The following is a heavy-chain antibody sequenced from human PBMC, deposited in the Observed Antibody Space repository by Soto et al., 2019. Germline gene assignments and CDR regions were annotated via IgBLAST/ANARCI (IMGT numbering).Heavy chain of an antibody. V-gene: IGHV3-23*01. CDR3: AKELNYAVWSGYRYFDS. J-gene: IGHJ4*02. CDR1: GFTFSNYA. CDR2: MSGSGGST. Sequence: DVQLLESGGGLVQPGGSLRLSCTASGFTFSNYAMSWVRQAPGKGVEWVSSMSGSGGSTYYADSVKGRVTISRDNSKKSLARRMGSLRAGDTAFYYWAKELNYAVWSGYRYFDSWGPGALVTVSS. D-gene: IGHD3-3*01.